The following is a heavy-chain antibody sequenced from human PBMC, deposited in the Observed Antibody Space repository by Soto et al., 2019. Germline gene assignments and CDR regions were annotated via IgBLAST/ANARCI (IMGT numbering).Heavy chain of an antibody. CDR2: ISGSGGST. Sequence: GGSLRLSCAASGFTFSSYAMSWVRQAPGKGLEWVSAISGSGGSTYYADSVKGRFTISRDNSKNTLYLQMNSLRAEDTAVYYCAKDYYDSSGYYKIVDYWGQGTLVTVSS. J-gene: IGHJ4*02. CDR1: GFTFSSYA. V-gene: IGHV3-23*01. CDR3: AKDYYDSSGYYKIVDY. D-gene: IGHD3-22*01.